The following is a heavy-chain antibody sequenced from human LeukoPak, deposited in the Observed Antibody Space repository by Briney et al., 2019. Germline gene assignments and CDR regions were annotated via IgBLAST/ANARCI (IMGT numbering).Heavy chain of an antibody. CDR3: ASGGYDYGRD. V-gene: IGHV3-48*02. CDR2: ISSSSGTM. D-gene: IGHD5-18*01. Sequence: GGSLRLSCAASEFTFSSFGMNWVRQAPGKGLEWVSYISSSSGTMYYTASVKGRFTISRDNAKSSLYLQMNSLRDEDTAVYYCASGGYDYGRDWGQGTLVTVSS. CDR1: EFTFSSFG. J-gene: IGHJ4*02.